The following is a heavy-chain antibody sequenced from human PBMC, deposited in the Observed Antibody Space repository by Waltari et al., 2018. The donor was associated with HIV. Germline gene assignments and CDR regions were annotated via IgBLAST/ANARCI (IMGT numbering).Heavy chain of an antibody. V-gene: IGHV4-34*01. J-gene: IGHJ4*02. D-gene: IGHD3-10*01. Sequence: QVQLQQWGAGLVKPSETLSLTCAAYGVSFSDYYGSRMRQPPGKGLEWIGEINHRGSTNYNPSLNSRVTISVDTSKNQFSLKLSSVTAADTAVYYCARGGNYYRSGSYYKLDYWGQGTLVTVSS. CDR1: GVSFSDYY. CDR3: ARGGNYYRSGSYYKLDY. CDR2: INHRGST.